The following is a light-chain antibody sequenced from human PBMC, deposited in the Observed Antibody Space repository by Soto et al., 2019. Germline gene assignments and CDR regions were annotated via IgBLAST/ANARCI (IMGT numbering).Light chain of an antibody. Sequence: DIQMTQSPSSLSASVGDTVTITCRASQSISVHLNSYQQKPGKVPKLLIYAASNLQSGVPSSFSGSGSETDFALTISSLQPEDFATYYCQQSYITPYTFGQGTKLQIK. CDR3: QQSYITPYT. V-gene: IGKV1-39*01. CDR1: QSISVH. J-gene: IGKJ2*01. CDR2: AAS.